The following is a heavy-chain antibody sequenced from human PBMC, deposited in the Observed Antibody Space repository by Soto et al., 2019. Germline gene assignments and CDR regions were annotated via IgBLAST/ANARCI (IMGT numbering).Heavy chain of an antibody. V-gene: IGHV1-8*01. CDR1: GYTFTSYD. D-gene: IGHD3-10*01. CDR3: ARGPNERYYGSGPSRWGYYYYMDV. CDR2: MNPNSGST. J-gene: IGHJ6*03. Sequence: QVQLVQSGAEVKKPGASVKVSCKASGYTFTSYDINWVRQATGQGLEWLGWMNPNSGSTGYAQKCQGRVTITRNTSISTAYMEVSSLRSEDTAVYYCARGPNERYYGSGPSRWGYYYYMDVWGKGTTVTVSS.